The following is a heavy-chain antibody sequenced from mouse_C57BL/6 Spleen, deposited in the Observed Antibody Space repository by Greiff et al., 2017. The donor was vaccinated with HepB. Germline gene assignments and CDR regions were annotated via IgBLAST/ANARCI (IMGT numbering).Heavy chain of an antibody. J-gene: IGHJ4*01. CDR2: IYPGSGST. CDR1: GYTFTSYW. D-gene: IGHD2-4*01. V-gene: IGHV1-55*01. CDR3: ARYYYDYDWGYAMDY. Sequence: QVHVKQPGAELVKPGASVKMSCKASGYTFTSYWITWVKQRPGQGLEWIGDIYPGSGSTNYNEKFKSKATLTVDTSSSTAYMQLSSLTSEDSAVYYCARYYYDYDWGYAMDYWGQGTSVTVSS.